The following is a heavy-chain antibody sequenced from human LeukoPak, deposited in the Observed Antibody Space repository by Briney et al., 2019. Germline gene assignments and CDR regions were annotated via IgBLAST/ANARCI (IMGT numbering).Heavy chain of an antibody. V-gene: IGHV1-2*02. J-gene: IGHJ4*02. CDR2: INPNSGGT. D-gene: IGHD6-13*01. Sequence: WINPNSGGTNYAQKFQGRATMTSDTSISTAYMELSRLRSDDTAVYYCARPSSSWYVFDYWGQGTLVXVSS. CDR3: ARPSSSWYVFDY.